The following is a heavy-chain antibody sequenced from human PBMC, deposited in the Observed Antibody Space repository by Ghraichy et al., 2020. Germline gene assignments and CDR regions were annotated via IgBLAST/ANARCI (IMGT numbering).Heavy chain of an antibody. CDR2: INQSGSS. Sequence: ESMNISCAVYGEPFSGYYWSWIRQPPGKGLEWIGKINQSGSSNYNPSLKSRVTISVDTSKNQFSLKLSSVTAADTAVYYCARVEFVVVPAASMRLYYFDYWGQGNLVTVSS. V-gene: IGHV4-34*01. J-gene: IGHJ4*02. CDR3: ARVEFVVVPAASMRLYYFDY. D-gene: IGHD2-2*01. CDR1: GEPFSGYY.